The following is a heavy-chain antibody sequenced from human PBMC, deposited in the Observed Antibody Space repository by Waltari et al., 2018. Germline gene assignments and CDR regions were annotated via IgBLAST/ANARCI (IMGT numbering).Heavy chain of an antibody. CDR1: GFTFSSYA. CDR3: ARGAAAAFDY. V-gene: IGHV3-30-3*01. CDR2: ISYDGSNK. D-gene: IGHD6-13*01. J-gene: IGHJ4*02. Sequence: QVQLVESGGGVVQPGRSLRLSCAASGFTFSSYAMPWVRQAPGKGLVWVAVISYDGSNKYYADSVKGRFTISRDNSKNTLYLQMNSLRAEDTAVYYCARGAAAAFDYWGQGTLVTVSS.